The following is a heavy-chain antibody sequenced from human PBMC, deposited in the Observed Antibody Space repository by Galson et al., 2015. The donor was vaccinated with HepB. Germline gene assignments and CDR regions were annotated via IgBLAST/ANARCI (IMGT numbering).Heavy chain of an antibody. J-gene: IGHJ4*02. CDR1: GFSLSTSGVG. CDR3: AHGHYDFWSGYSLVPVY. Sequence: PALVKPTQTLTLTCTFSGFSLSTSGVGVGWIRQPPGKALEWLALIYWDDDKRYSPSLKSRLTITKDTSKNQVVLTMTNMDPADTATYYCAHGHYDFWSGYSLVPVYWGQGTLVTVSS. V-gene: IGHV2-5*02. CDR2: IYWDDDK. D-gene: IGHD3-3*01.